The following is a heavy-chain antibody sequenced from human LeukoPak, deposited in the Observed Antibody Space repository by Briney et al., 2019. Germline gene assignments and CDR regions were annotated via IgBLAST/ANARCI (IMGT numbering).Heavy chain of an antibody. CDR2: ISGSGGST. Sequence: HPGGSLRLSCAASGFTFSSYAMSWVRQAPGKGLEWVSAISGSGGSTYYADSVKGRFTISRDNSKNTLYLQMNSLRAEDTAVYYCAKAASSTSDTRYSSSRTTYFDYWGQGTLVTVSS. D-gene: IGHD6-13*01. V-gene: IGHV3-23*01. J-gene: IGHJ4*02. CDR1: GFTFSSYA. CDR3: AKAASSTSDTRYSSSRTTYFDY.